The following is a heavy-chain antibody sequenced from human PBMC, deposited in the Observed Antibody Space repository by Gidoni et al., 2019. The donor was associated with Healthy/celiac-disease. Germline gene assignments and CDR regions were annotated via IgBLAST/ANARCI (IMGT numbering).Heavy chain of an antibody. CDR3: ARQGGDIVVVPAAYNWFDP. V-gene: IGHV4-39*01. CDR2: IYYSGST. Sequence: QLQLQESGPGLVKPSETLSLTCTVSGGSISSSSSYWGWIRQPPGKGLEWSGSIYYSGSTYYNPSLKSRVTISVDTSKNQFSLKLSSVTAADTAVYYCARQGGDIVVVPAAYNWFDPWGQGTLVTVSS. CDR1: GGSISSSSSY. J-gene: IGHJ5*02. D-gene: IGHD2-2*01.